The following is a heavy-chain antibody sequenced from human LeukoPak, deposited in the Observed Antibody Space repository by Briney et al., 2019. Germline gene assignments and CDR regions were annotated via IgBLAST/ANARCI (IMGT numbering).Heavy chain of an antibody. V-gene: IGHV3-7*04. D-gene: IGHD3-10*01. CDR2: IKQDESEK. Sequence: GGSLRLSCAASGFTFSSYWMTWVRQAPGKGLKWVATIKQDESEKYYVDSVRGRFTISRDNAENSLYLQMNSLRVEDTAVYCCARGVRARDYWGQGTLITVSS. CDR1: GFTFSSYW. J-gene: IGHJ4*02. CDR3: ARGVRARDY.